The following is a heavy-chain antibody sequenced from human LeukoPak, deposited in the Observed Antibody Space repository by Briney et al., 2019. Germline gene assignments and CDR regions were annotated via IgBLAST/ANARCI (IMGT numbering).Heavy chain of an antibody. CDR1: GFTFDDYA. CDR3: AKGYDFWSGYFDY. V-gene: IGHV3-43*02. Sequence: GGSLRLSCAASGFTFDDYAMHWVRQAPGKGLERVPLISGDGGSTYYADSVKGRFTISRDNSKNSLYLQMNSLRTEDTALYHCAKGYDFWSGYFDYWGQGTLVTVSS. D-gene: IGHD3-3*01. CDR2: ISGDGGST. J-gene: IGHJ4*02.